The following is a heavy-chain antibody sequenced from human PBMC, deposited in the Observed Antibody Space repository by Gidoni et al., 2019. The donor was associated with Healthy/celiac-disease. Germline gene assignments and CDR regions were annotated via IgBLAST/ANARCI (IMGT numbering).Heavy chain of an antibody. CDR1: GGSISSSSYS. Sequence: LQLQESGPGLVKPSETLSLTCTVSGGSISSSSYSWGWSRQPPGKGVEWIGSIYYSGSTYYNPSVKSRVTISVDTSKNQFSLKLSSVTAADTAVYYCARQSIAVSGAGDVYYFDYWGQGTLVTVSS. D-gene: IGHD6-19*01. J-gene: IGHJ4*02. CDR2: IYYSGST. V-gene: IGHV4-39*01. CDR3: ARQSIAVSGAGDVYYFDY.